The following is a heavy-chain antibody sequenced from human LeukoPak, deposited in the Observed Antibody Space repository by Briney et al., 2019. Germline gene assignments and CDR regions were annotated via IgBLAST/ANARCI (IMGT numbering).Heavy chain of an antibody. D-gene: IGHD2-15*01. Sequence: SETLSLTCTVSGGSISSGDYYWSWIRQPPGKGLERIGYIYYSGSTYYNPSLKSRVTISVDTSKNQFSLKLSSVTAADTAVYYCARVGGPNYYYYGMDVWGQGTTVTVSS. CDR1: GGSISSGDYY. J-gene: IGHJ6*02. CDR2: IYYSGST. CDR3: ARVGGPNYYYYGMDV. V-gene: IGHV4-30-4*01.